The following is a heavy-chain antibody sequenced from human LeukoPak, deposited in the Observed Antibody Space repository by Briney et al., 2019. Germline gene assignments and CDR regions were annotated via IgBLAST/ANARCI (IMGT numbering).Heavy chain of an antibody. V-gene: IGHV4-39*07. CDR3: ARRLPGFLVRGVLNGNWFDP. J-gene: IGHJ5*02. D-gene: IGHD3-10*01. CDR1: GGSISSSSHY. CDR2: MYYRGST. Sequence: SETLSLTCTVSGGSISSSSHYWGWIRQPPGKGLEWIGSMYYRGSTYHNPSLKSRVTISVDTSKNQFSLKLSSVTAADTAVYYCARRLPGFLVRGVLNGNWFDPWGQGTLVTVSS.